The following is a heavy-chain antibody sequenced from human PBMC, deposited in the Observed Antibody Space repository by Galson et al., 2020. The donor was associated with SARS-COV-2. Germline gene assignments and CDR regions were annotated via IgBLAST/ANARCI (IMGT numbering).Heavy chain of an antibody. CDR2: IIPIFGTA. J-gene: IGHJ3*02. V-gene: IGHV1-69*05. D-gene: IGHD5-18*01. CDR1: GGTFSSYA. CDR3: AGARSYGYWENGLGI. Sequence: ASEKVPCKASGGTFSSYAISWVRQAPGQGLEWMGGIIPIFGTANYAQKFQGRVTITTDEATSTAYMELSSLRSEETAVYYCAGARSYGYWENGLGIWGQGTMVTVSS.